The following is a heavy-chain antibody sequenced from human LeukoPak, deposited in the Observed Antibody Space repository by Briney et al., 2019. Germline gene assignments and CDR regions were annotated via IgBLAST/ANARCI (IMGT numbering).Heavy chain of an antibody. CDR3: ASELRWQPH. CDR2: IYHSGST. Sequence: SETLSLTCTVSGYSISSGYYWGWIRQPPGKGLEWIGSIYHSGSTYYNPSLKSRVTISVDTSKNQFSLKLSSVTAADTAVYYCASELRWQPHWGQGTLVTVSS. V-gene: IGHV4-38-2*02. CDR1: GYSISSGYY. J-gene: IGHJ4*02. D-gene: IGHD4-23*01.